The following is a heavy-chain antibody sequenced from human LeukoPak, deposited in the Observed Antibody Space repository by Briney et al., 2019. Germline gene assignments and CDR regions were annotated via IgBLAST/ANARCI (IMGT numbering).Heavy chain of an antibody. CDR3: ASAHYGDSEGFATLTF. CDR2: IKQDGSEK. CDR1: GFTFSSYW. V-gene: IGHV3-7*01. D-gene: IGHD4-17*01. J-gene: IGHJ4*02. Sequence: PGGSLRLSCAASGFTFSSYWMSWVRQAPGKGLEWVANIKQDGSEKYYVDSVRGRFTISRDNAKNSLYLQMNSLRAEDTAVYYCASAHYGDSEGFATLTFWGQGTLATVPP.